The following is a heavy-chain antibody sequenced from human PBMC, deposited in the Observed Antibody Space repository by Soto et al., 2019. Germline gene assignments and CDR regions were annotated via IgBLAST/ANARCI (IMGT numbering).Heavy chain of an antibody. J-gene: IGHJ5*02. D-gene: IGHD2-15*01. Sequence: QVQLVQSGAEVKKPGASVKVSCKASGYTFTSYDINWVRQATGQGLEWMGWMNPNSGNTGYAQKFQGRVTMTRNTAISTAYMELSGQRSEDTAIYYCARTQVDCSGGSCYSDNWFDPWGQGTLVTVSS. CDR3: ARTQVDCSGGSCYSDNWFDP. CDR2: MNPNSGNT. V-gene: IGHV1-8*01. CDR1: GYTFTSYD.